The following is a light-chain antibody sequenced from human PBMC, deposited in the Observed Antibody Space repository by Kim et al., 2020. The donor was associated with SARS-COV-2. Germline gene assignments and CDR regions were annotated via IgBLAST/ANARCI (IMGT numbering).Light chain of an antibody. CDR2: GSS. CDR3: QQYVTSPRT. J-gene: IGKJ1*01. Sequence: SPGERATLSCRASQSLFSGYLAWYQQKPGQAPRLLVYGSSSRATGIPDRFTGSGSGTDFTLTISRLEPEDFAVYYCQQYVTSPRTFGQGTKVDIK. CDR1: QSLFSGY. V-gene: IGKV3-20*01.